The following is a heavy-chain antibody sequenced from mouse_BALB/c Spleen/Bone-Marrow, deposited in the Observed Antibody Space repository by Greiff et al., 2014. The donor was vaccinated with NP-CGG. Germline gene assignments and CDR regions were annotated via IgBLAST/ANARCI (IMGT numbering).Heavy chain of an antibody. CDR3: ARYYYGSSYGDY. Sequence: VQLQQSGAELVKPGASVKLSCTASGFNIKDTYMHWVKQRPEQGLEWIGRIDPANGNTKYDPKFQGKATITADTSSNTAYLQLSSMTSEDTAVYYCARYYYGSSYGDYWGQGTTLTVSS. CDR2: IDPANGNT. CDR1: GFNIKDTY. J-gene: IGHJ2*01. V-gene: IGHV14-3*02. D-gene: IGHD1-1*01.